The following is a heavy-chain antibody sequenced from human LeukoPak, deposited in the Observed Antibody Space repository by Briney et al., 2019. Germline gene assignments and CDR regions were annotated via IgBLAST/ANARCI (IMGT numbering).Heavy chain of an antibody. CDR1: GGSISSGGYY. Sequence: PSETLSLTCTVSGGSISSGGYYWSWIRQHPGKGLEWIGNIYYSGSTFYNPSLKSRLTISVDTSKNQFSLKLSSVTAADTAVYYCARGPELGYYYDSSGFSYYGMDVWGQGTTVTVSS. J-gene: IGHJ6*02. V-gene: IGHV4-31*03. CDR3: ARGPELGYYYDSSGFSYYGMDV. D-gene: IGHD3-22*01. CDR2: IYYSGST.